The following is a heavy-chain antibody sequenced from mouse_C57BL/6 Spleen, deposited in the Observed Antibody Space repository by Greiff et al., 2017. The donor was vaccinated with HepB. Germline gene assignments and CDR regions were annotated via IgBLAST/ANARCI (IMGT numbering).Heavy chain of an antibody. Sequence: VQLQQPGAELVKPGASVKLSCKASGYTFTSYWITWVKQRPGQGLEWIGDIYPGSGSTNYNEKFKSKATLTVDTSSSPAYMQLSSLTSEHSAVYYCAREVSHFDYWGPRTTLTVSS. J-gene: IGHJ2*01. CDR3: AREVSHFDY. V-gene: IGHV1-55*01. CDR1: GYTFTSYW. CDR2: IYPGSGST. D-gene: IGHD2-2*01.